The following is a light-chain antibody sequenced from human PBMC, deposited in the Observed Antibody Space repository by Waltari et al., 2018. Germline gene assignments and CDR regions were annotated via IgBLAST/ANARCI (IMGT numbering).Light chain of an antibody. CDR3: SSYGGWTNVV. V-gene: IGLV2-8*01. Sequence: QSALTPPPSASGSPGQSVTIPCTGTSSDVGGYNYVSWYHQHPGKVHKLIIYDVNKRPSGVPDRFSGSKSGNTASLTVSGLQAEDEADYYCSSYGGWTNVVFGGGTKLTVL. CDR1: SSDVGGYNY. J-gene: IGLJ2*01. CDR2: DVN.